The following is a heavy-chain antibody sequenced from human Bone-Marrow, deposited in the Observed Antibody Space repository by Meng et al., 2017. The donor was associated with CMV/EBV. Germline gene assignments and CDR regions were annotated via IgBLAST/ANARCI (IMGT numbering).Heavy chain of an antibody. J-gene: IGHJ4*02. D-gene: IGHD3-3*01. CDR2: IYYSGST. Sequence: SETWSLTCTVSGGSISSSSYYWGWIRQPPGKGLEWIGSIYYSGSTYYNPSLKSRVTISVDTSKNQFSLKLSSVTAADTAVYYCASITIFGKYVDYWGEGTLVTASS. CDR1: GGSISSSSYY. V-gene: IGHV4-39*07. CDR3: ASITIFGKYVDY.